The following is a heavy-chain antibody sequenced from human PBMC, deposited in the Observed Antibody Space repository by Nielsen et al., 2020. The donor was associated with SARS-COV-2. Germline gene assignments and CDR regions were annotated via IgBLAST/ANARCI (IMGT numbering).Heavy chain of an antibody. Sequence: GGSLRLSCAASGFTFSSYDMHWVRQATGKGLEWVSAIGTAGDTYYADSVKGRFTTSRDNSKNTLYLQMNSLRAEDTAVYYCAKDRSLYYYDSSGFDYWGQGTLVTVSS. CDR2: IGTAGDT. CDR1: GFTFSSYD. D-gene: IGHD3-22*01. V-gene: IGHV3-13*01. CDR3: AKDRSLYYYDSSGFDY. J-gene: IGHJ4*02.